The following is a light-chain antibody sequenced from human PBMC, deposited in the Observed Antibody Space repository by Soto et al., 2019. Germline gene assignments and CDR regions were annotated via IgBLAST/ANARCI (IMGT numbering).Light chain of an antibody. CDR2: SNN. V-gene: IGLV1-44*01. Sequence: QSVLTQSPSTSATPGQGVSISCSGGGSNIGSNTVNWYQQLPETAPRLLINSNNERPSGVPDRFSGSKSGTSASLAISGLQSEDEADYFCAAWDDSLNGRVFGGGTKLTVL. J-gene: IGLJ2*01. CDR3: AAWDDSLNGRV. CDR1: GSNIGSNT.